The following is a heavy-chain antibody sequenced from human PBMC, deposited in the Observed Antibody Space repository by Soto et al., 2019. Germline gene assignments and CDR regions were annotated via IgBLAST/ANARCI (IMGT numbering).Heavy chain of an antibody. J-gene: IGHJ3*02. D-gene: IGHD4-17*01. CDR1: GFIFSDYY. V-gene: IGHV3-11*05. CDR3: ARTTWPDDALDI. Sequence: QVQLVESGGGLVKPGGSLRLSCEASGFIFSDYYMSWIRQGPGKGLEWLSYISSRGESTNYADSVKGRFTISRDNADNSLFLQMSSLRADDPAIYYCARTTWPDDALDIWGHGTMVTVSS. CDR2: ISSRGEST.